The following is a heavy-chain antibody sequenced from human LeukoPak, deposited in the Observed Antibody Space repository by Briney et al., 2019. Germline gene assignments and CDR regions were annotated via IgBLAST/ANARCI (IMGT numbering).Heavy chain of an antibody. Sequence: RASVKVSCKASRYTFTEYYMHWVRQAPGQGLEWMGWINPNSGGTNYEQKFQGRVTMTRDTSISTAYMELSRLRSDDTAVYYCARIVGGDALDIWGQGTMVTVS. D-gene: IGHD2-21*01. CDR1: RYTFTEYY. V-gene: IGHV1-2*02. CDR3: ARIVGGDALDI. CDR2: INPNSGGT. J-gene: IGHJ3*02.